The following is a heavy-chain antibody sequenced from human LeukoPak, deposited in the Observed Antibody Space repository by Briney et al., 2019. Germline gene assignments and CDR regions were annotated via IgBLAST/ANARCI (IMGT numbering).Heavy chain of an antibody. D-gene: IGHD3-10*01. CDR2: IKSESDGGTT. CDR3: TTEKSSSDAFDI. J-gene: IGHJ3*02. Sequence: GGSLGLSCAASGFTFTNAWMSWVRQAPGKGLDWVGRIKSESDGGTTDYAAPVKGRFTISRDDSKNTLHLQMNSLKTEDTAVYYCTTEKSSSDAFDIWGQGTMVTVSS. V-gene: IGHV3-15*01. CDR1: GFTFTNAW.